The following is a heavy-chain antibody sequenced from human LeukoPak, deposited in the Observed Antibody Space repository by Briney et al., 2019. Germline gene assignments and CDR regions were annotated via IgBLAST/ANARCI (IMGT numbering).Heavy chain of an antibody. CDR2: ISGSGAST. D-gene: IGHD4-17*01. V-gene: IGHV3-23*01. Sequence: GGSLRLSCAASGFTFSNYAMSWVRQAPAQGLEWVSAISGSGASTYYADSVKGRFTISRDNSKNALYLQMNSLRAGDTAVYYCAKDLHDYVPYWGQGTLVTVSS. CDR3: AKDLHDYVPY. CDR1: GFTFSNYA. J-gene: IGHJ4*02.